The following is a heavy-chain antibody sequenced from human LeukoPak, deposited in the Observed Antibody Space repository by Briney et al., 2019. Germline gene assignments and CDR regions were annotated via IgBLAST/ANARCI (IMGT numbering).Heavy chain of an antibody. V-gene: IGHV3-15*01. CDR2: IKSKTDGGTT. Sequence: GGSLRLSCAASGFTFSNVWMSWVRQAPGKGLEWVGRIKSKTDGGTTDYAAPVKGRFTISRDDSKNTLYLQMNSLKTEDTAVYYCTSTEDSSGYLTQYYYYYGMDVWGQGTTVTVSS. J-gene: IGHJ6*02. D-gene: IGHD3-22*01. CDR3: TSTEDSSGYLTQYYYYYGMDV. CDR1: GFTFSNVW.